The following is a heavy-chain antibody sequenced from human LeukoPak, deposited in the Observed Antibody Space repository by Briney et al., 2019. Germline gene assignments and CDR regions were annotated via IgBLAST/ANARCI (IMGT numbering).Heavy chain of an antibody. V-gene: IGHV3-30*14. CDR1: GFTFSSYA. D-gene: IGHD4-23*01. J-gene: IGHJ4*02. Sequence: QPGGSLRLSCAASGFTFSSYAMHWVRQAPGKGLEWVAVISYDGSNKYYADSVKGRFTISRDNSKNTLYLQMNSLRAEDTAVYYCARDMTTVVTPCRLDYWGQGTLVTVSS. CDR2: ISYDGSNK. CDR3: ARDMTTVVTPCRLDY.